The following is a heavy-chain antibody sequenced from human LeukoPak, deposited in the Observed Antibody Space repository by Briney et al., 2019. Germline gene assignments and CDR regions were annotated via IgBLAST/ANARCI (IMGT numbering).Heavy chain of an antibody. V-gene: IGHV3-23*01. CDR2: ITGSGANT. Sequence: GGSLRLSCAASGFTFSNYVMIWVRQAPRKGLEWVSTITGSGANTYYADSATGRFTISRDNSKNTLYLQMNSLRAEDTAVYYCAKISPLLWFGESALYYFDYWGQGTLVTVSS. D-gene: IGHD3-10*01. J-gene: IGHJ4*02. CDR3: AKISPLLWFGESALYYFDY. CDR1: GFTFSNYV.